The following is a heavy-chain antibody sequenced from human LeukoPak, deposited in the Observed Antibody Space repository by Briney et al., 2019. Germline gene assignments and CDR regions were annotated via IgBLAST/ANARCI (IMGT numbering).Heavy chain of an antibody. CDR2: ISAYNGNT. V-gene: IGHV1-18*01. CDR3: ARETPKWFGELLRPFDY. D-gene: IGHD3-10*01. J-gene: IGHJ4*02. CDR1: GYTFTSYG. Sequence: ASVKVSCKASGYTFTSYGISWVRQAPGQGLEWMGWISAYNGNTNYAQKLQGRVTMTRDTSTSTVYMELSSLRSKDTAVYYCARETPKWFGELLRPFDYWGQGTLVTVSS.